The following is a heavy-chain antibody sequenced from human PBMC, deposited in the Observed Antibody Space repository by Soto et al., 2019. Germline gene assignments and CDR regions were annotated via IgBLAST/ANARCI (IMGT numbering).Heavy chain of an antibody. V-gene: IGHV1-46*01. J-gene: IGHJ4*02. D-gene: IGHD3-22*01. CDR2: INPSGGRT. CDR1: GYTFTSYY. Sequence: ASVKVSCKASGYTFTSYYMHWVRQAPGQGLDGMGRINPSGGRTSYAQKFQGRITITRGTSTSTVYIELSSLRSEDRAVYYCATEFLKQRGYYFAALDYWGQGTLVTV. CDR3: ATEFLKQRGYYFAALDY.